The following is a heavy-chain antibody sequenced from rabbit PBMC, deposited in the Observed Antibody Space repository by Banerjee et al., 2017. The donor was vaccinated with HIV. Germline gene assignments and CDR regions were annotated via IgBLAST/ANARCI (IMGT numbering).Heavy chain of an antibody. J-gene: IGHJ4*01. CDR1: GFDFSSNA. D-gene: IGHD8-1*01. CDR3: ARRIGSSPYGSFSL. V-gene: IGHV1S40*01. CDR2: IYAGSSGST. Sequence: QSLEESGGDLVKPGASLTLTCTASGFDFSSNAMCWVRQASGKGLEWIACIYAGSSGSTWYASWAKGRFTISKTSSTTVTLQMTSLTAADTATYFCARRIGSSPYGSFSLWGPGTLVTVS.